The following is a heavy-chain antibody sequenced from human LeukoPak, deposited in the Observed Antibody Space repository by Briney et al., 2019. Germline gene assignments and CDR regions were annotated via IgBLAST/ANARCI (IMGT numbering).Heavy chain of an antibody. V-gene: IGHV3-30*18. D-gene: IGHD6-13*01. J-gene: IGHJ4*02. CDR3: AKDRDSSWYSGCFDY. CDR2: ISYDGTYK. Sequence: GGSLRLSCAASGFTFTSYGMHWVRQAPGKGLEWVAVISYDGTYKYYAGSVRGRFTISRDDSKNTLYLQTNSLRAEDTAVYYCAKDRDSSWYSGCFDYWGQGTLVTVSS. CDR1: GFTFTSYG.